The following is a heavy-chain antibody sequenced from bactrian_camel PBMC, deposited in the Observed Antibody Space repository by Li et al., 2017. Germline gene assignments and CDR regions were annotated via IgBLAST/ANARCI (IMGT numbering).Heavy chain of an antibody. CDR1: RYTVSPYC. V-gene: IGHV3S42*01. Sequence: DVQLVESGGGSVQAGGSLTLSCAASRYTVSPYCLAWFRQAPGKEREGVASFNTDDMRSYADSVKGRFTVSKDHAENILYLQMNALKPEDTAMYYCAAEPLACPARDWQDYNYWGQGTQVTVS. J-gene: IGHJ4*01. CDR3: AAEPLACPARDWQDYNY. CDR2: FNTDDMR. D-gene: IGHD5*01.